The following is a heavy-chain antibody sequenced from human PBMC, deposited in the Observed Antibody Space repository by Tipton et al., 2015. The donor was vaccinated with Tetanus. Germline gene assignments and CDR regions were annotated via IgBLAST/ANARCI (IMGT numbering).Heavy chain of an antibody. CDR2: ISYDGSSI. CDR3: VRVIYSGSFYFDS. V-gene: IGHV3-74*01. D-gene: IGHD1-26*01. CDR1: GFTFSSHW. Sequence: SLRLSCLATGFTFSSHWMHWVRQAPGKKLMWVARISYDGSSISYADSVKGRFTISRDNPKNTLYLQMNGLRGDDTALYFCVRVIYSGSFYFDSWGQGTRVTASS. J-gene: IGHJ4*02.